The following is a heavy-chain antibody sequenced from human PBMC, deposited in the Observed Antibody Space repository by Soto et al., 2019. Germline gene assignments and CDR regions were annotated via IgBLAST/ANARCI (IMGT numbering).Heavy chain of an antibody. J-gene: IGHJ6*03. CDR2: IIPILGIA. Sequence: SVKVSCKASGGTFSSYTISCVRQAPGQGLEWMGRIIPILGIANYAQKFQGRVTITADKSTSTAYMELSSLRSEDTAVYYCARDGDIVVVPAADDYYYYMDVWGKGTTVTVSS. V-gene: IGHV1-69*04. CDR3: ARDGDIVVVPAADDYYYYMDV. D-gene: IGHD2-2*01. CDR1: GGTFSSYT.